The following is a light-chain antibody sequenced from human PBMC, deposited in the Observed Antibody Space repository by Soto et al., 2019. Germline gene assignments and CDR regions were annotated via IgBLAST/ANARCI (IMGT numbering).Light chain of an antibody. V-gene: IGLV3-21*02. CDR3: QVWDTTSDHFF. Sequence: SYYLSQPPSVSVAPGQTARITCWGNNIGSYNVHWYQQKPGPAPVLVVYDDRDRPSGIPERFSGSNSGNTAALTISRVEAGDEADYYCQVWDTTSDHFFFGTGTKVTVL. CDR2: DDR. J-gene: IGLJ1*01. CDR1: NIGSYN.